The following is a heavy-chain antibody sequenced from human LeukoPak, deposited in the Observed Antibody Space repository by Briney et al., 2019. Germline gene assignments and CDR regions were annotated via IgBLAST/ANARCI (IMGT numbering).Heavy chain of an antibody. D-gene: IGHD3-10*01. Sequence: GASVKVSCKASGYTFTVYYMHWVRQAPGQGLEWMGWINPNSGGTNYAQKFQGRVTMTRDTSISTAYMELSRLRSDDTAVYYCASAITMVRGPPDYWGQGTLVTVSS. CDR1: GYTFTVYY. CDR3: ASAITMVRGPPDY. V-gene: IGHV1-2*02. CDR2: INPNSGGT. J-gene: IGHJ4*02.